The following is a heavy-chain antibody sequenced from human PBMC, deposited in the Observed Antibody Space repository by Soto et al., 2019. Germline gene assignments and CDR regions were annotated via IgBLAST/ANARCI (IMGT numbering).Heavy chain of an antibody. CDR2: IWYDGSNK. CDR3: ASDSREYCSGGSCYSSAFDI. CDR1: GFTFSSYG. J-gene: IGHJ3*02. D-gene: IGHD2-15*01. Sequence: GGSLRLSCAASGFTFSSYGMHWVRQAPGKGLEWVAVIWYDGSNKYYADSVKGRFTISRDNSKNTLYLQMNSLRAEDTAVYYCASDSREYCSGGSCYSSAFDIWGQGTMVTVSS. V-gene: IGHV3-33*01.